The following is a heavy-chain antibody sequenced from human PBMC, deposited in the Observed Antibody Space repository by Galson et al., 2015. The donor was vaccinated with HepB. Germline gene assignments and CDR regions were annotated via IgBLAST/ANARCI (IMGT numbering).Heavy chain of an antibody. V-gene: IGHV3-23*01. J-gene: IGHJ4*02. CDR1: GFTFSSYA. D-gene: IGHD3-10*01. CDR3: VVGRGGVISLFDY. Sequence: SLRLSCAASGFTFSSYAMSWVRQAPGKGLEWVSVISGSGGSTYYADSVKGRFTISRDNSKNTLYLQMNSLRAEDTAVYYCVVGRGGVISLFDYWGQGTLVTVSS. CDR2: ISGSGGST.